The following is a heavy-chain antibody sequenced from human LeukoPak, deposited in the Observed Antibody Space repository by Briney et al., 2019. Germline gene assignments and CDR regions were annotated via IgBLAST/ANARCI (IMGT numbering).Heavy chain of an antibody. CDR3: ARSVSISPMFDY. J-gene: IGHJ4*02. V-gene: IGHV1-2*02. Sequence: ASVKVSCKASGYIFTSYYMHWVRQAPGQGLEWMGWINPNTGSTNFAQKFQGRVAMMRATSITTFYMELNSLRSDDTAVYYCARSVSISPMFDYWGQGTLIPVSS. D-gene: IGHD2-21*01. CDR2: INPNTGST. CDR1: GYIFTSYY.